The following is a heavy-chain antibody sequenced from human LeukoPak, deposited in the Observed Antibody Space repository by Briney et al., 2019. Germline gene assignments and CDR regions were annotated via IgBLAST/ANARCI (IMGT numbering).Heavy chain of an antibody. CDR2: IDDIGTST. CDR1: GFTFSSNA. V-gene: IGHV3-23*01. J-gene: IGHJ4*02. Sequence: GGSLRLSCAASGFTFSSNAMTWVRQAPGKGLEWVSGIDDIGTSTYYAESVKGRFTIFRDNSKNTLYLQVNSLRAEDTALYYCAKGRYYYGSSGYYYLEYWGQGTLVTVSS. CDR3: AKGRYYYGSSGYYYLEY. D-gene: IGHD3-22*01.